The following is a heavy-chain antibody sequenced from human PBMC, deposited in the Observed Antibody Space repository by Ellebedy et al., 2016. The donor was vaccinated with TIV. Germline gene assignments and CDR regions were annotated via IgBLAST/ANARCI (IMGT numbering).Heavy chain of an antibody. CDR3: ARGEDGGYSGYAPGWFDP. J-gene: IGHJ5*02. CDR2: IYYSGST. CDR1: GGSISSYY. D-gene: IGHD5-12*01. Sequence: MPSETLSLTCTVSGGSISSYYWSWIRQPPGKGLEWIGYIYYSGSTNYNPSLKSRVTISVDTSKNQFSLKLSSVTAADTAVYYCARGEDGGYSGYAPGWFDPWGQGTLVTVSS. V-gene: IGHV4-59*01.